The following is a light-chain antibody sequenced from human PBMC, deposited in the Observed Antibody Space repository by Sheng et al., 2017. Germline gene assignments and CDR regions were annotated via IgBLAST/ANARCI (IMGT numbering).Light chain of an antibody. CDR3: QQYDNLPLS. J-gene: IGKJ3*01. CDR1: QDISNY. V-gene: IGKV1-33*01. CDR2: DAS. Sequence: DIQMTQSPSSLSASVGDRVTITCQASQDISNYLNWYQQKPGKAPKLLIYDASNLETGVPSRFSGSGSGTDFYFTISSLQPEDIATYYCQQYDNLPLSFGPGTKVDIK.